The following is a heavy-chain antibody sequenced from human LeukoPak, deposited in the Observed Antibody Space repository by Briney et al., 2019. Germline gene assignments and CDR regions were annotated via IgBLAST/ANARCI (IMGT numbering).Heavy chain of an antibody. D-gene: IGHD3-9*01. CDR1: GGSINSNSHH. Sequence: PSETLSLTCSVSGGSINSNSHHWDWIRQAPGKGLEWIGNIYYSGTTSYNPSLKSRVTISVDTSKNQFSLRLSSVTAADTAVYYCARRGDILTDYAFDYGGQGTLVTVSS. CDR2: IYYSGTT. V-gene: IGHV4-39*01. J-gene: IGHJ4*02. CDR3: ARRGDILTDYAFDY.